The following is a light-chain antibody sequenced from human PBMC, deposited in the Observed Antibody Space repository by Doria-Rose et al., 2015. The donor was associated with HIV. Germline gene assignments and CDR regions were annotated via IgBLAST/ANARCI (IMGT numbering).Light chain of an antibody. CDR1: PSVSTY. CDR2: AAS. CDR3: QQSYSSTRT. J-gene: IGKJ2*01. V-gene: IGKV1-39*01. Sequence: SESVGDRVTITCRASPSVSTYLNWYQQKPGKPPKLLIYAASGLQSGVPSRFSGGESGTHFTLTISSLQPEDFATYDCQQSYSSTRTLGQGTRLEIK.